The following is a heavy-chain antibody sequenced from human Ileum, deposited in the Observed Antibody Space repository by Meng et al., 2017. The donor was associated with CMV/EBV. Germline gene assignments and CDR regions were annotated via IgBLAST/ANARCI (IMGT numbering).Heavy chain of an antibody. CDR2: IYYSGST. CDR1: GGSISSYY. D-gene: IGHD4-11*01. J-gene: IGHJ6*02. V-gene: IGHV4-59*01. CDR3: ARADYSNYYYYGMDV. Sequence: SETLSLTCTDSGGSISSYYWSWIRQPPGKGLEWIGYIYYSGSTNYNPSLKSRVTISVDTSKNQFSLKLSSVTAADTAVYYCARADYSNYYYYGMDVWGQGTTVTVSS.